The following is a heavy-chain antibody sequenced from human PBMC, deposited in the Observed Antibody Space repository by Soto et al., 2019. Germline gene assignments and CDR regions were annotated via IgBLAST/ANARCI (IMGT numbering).Heavy chain of an antibody. CDR3: ARGNITMVRGAANWFDP. J-gene: IGHJ5*02. CDR1: GGSISSGVYY. CDR2: FYYSGSA. Sequence: QVQLQESCPGLVKPSQTLSLTCTVSGGSISSGVYYWSWIRQPPGKGLEWIGYFYYSGSAYYSPSLKSRVTISIDKSKNQFSLKLSSVTAADTAVYYCARGNITMVRGAANWFDPWGQGTLVTVSS. V-gene: IGHV4-30-4*01. D-gene: IGHD3-10*01.